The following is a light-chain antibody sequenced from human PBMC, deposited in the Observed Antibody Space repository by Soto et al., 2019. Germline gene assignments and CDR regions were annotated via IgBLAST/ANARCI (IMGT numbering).Light chain of an antibody. CDR1: SSDVGAYNY. J-gene: IGLJ3*02. CDR2: GVT. Sequence: QSALTQPASVSGSPGQSITISCTGTSSDVGAYNYVSWYQQYPGKAPKLMIYGVTNRPSGVSNRFSGSKTGNTASLTISGLQAEDEADYYCCSYAGSGTWVFGGGTKVTVL. CDR3: CSYAGSGTWV. V-gene: IGLV2-14*01.